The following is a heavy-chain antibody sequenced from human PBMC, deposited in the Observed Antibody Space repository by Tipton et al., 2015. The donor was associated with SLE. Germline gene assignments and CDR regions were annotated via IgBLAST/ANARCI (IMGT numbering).Heavy chain of an antibody. CDR2: IYYSGST. D-gene: IGHD2-8*02. V-gene: IGHV4-39*07. CDR1: GGSISSSSYY. CDR3: ARDGTGVRDFDY. J-gene: IGHJ4*02. Sequence: LSLTCTVSGGSISSSSYYWGWIRQPPGKGLEWIGSIYYSGSTYYNPSLKSRVTISVDTSKNQFSLKLSSVTAADTAVYYCARDGTGVRDFDYWGQGTLVTVSS.